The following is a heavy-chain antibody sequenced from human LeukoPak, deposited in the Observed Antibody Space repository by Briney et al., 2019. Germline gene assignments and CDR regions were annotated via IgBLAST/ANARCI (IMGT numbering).Heavy chain of an antibody. CDR3: TKDLPLSGAKFFQH. CDR1: GLTFSDAW. J-gene: IGHJ1*01. Sequence: SGGSLRLSCTVSGLTFSDAWLTWVRRAPGKGLEWVGHIKSKIDGGTTQYAAPVKDRFTISRDDSKNTLHLQMNSLKTEDTAVYFCTKDLPLSGAKFFQHWGQGTLVTVSS. CDR2: IKSKIDGGTT. V-gene: IGHV3-15*01. D-gene: IGHD6-25*01.